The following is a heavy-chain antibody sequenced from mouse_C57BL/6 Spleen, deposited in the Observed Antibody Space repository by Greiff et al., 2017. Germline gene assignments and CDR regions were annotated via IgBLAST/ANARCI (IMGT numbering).Heavy chain of an antibody. CDR2: IWRGGST. Sequence: QVQLQQSGPGLVQPSQSLSITCTVSGFSLTSYGVHWVRQSPGKGLEWLGVIWRGGSTDYNAAFMSRLSITKDNSKSQVFFKMNSLQADDTAIYYCAKNQGSGNSDWYFDVWGTGTTVTVSS. CDR3: AKNQGSGNSDWYFDV. V-gene: IGHV2-5*01. CDR1: GFSLTSYG. D-gene: IGHD2-1*01. J-gene: IGHJ1*03.